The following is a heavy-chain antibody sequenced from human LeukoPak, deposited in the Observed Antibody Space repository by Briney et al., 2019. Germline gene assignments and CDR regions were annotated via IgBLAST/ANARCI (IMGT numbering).Heavy chain of an antibody. J-gene: IGHJ4*02. D-gene: IGHD3-3*01. CDR2: INHSGST. V-gene: IGHV4-34*01. CDR3: ARSWNYDFWSGYRSGYQN. CDR1: GGSFSGYY. Sequence: ASETLSLTCAVYGGSFSGYYWRWIRQPPGKGLEWIGEINHSGSTNYNPSLKSRVTISVDTSKNQFSLKLSSVTAADTAVYYCARSWNYDFWSGYRSGYQNWGQGTLVTVSS.